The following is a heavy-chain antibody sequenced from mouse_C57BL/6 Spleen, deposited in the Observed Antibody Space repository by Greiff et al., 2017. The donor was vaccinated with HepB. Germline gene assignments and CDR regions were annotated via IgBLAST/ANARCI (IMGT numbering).Heavy chain of an antibody. V-gene: IGHV1-82*01. J-gene: IGHJ1*03. CDR1: GYAFSSSW. D-gene: IGHD1-1*01. Sequence: QVQLQQSGPELVKPGASVKISCKASGYAFSSSWMNWVKQRPGKGLEWIGRIYPGDGDTNYNGKFKGKATLTADKSSSTAYMQLSSLTSEDSAVYFCASWGPDYDYWYFDVWGTGTTVTVSS. CDR2: IYPGDGDT. CDR3: ASWGPDYDYWYFDV.